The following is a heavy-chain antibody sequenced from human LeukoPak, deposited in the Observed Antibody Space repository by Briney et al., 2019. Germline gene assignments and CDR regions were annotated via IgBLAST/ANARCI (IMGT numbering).Heavy chain of an antibody. CDR2: ISSSVNYI. J-gene: IGHJ4*02. V-gene: IGHV3-21*01. Sequence: GGSLRLSCAASGFTFSTYSMTWVRQAPGKGLEWVSFISSSVNYIYYADSVKGRFTISRDNAKNSLYLQMNSLRAEDTAVYYCARGGDDGGYFDYWGQGTLVTVSS. CDR1: GFTFSTYS. CDR3: ARGGDDGGYFDY. D-gene: IGHD7-27*01.